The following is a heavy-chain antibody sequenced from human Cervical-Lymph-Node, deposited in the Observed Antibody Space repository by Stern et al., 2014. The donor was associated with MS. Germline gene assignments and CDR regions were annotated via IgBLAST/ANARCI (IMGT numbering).Heavy chain of an antibody. V-gene: IGHV5-51*04. J-gene: IGHJ6*02. CDR3: ARHPPRRKWDDPNYGMDV. CDR1: GYTFTNNW. CDR2: IYPDDSDI. D-gene: IGHD1-1*01. Sequence: EVQLVESGAEVKKPGESLKISCKGSGYTFTNNWIAWVRQMPGKGLEWMGIIYPDDSDIRYSPSLQGQATISADTPISPASRRWSSRRAADSAVYYGARHPPRRKWDDPNYGMDVWGQGTTVTVSS.